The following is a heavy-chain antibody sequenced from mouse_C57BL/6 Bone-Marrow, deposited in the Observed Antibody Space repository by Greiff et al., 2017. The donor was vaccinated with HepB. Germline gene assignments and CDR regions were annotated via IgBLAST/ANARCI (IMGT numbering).Heavy chain of an antibody. D-gene: IGHD2-5*01. V-gene: IGHV5-12*01. J-gene: IGHJ4*01. CDR3: ARRYSNYAMDY. CDR1: GFTFSDYY. Sequence: EVKLVESGGGLVQPGGSLKLSCAASGFTFSDYYMYWVRQTPEKRLEWVAYISNGGGSTYYSDTVKGRFTISRDNAKNTLYLQMSRLKSEDTAMDYCARRYSNYAMDYWGQGTTVTVSS. CDR2: ISNGGGST.